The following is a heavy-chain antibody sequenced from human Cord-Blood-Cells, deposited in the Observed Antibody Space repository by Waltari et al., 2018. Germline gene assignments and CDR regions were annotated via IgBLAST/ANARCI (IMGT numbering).Heavy chain of an antibody. CDR1: GGSFSGYY. CDR2: INHSGST. V-gene: IGHV4-34*01. D-gene: IGHD2-21*01. CDR3: ARGSVVVIATNWFDP. J-gene: IGHJ5*02. Sequence: QVQLQQWGAGLLKPSETLSLTCAVYGGSFSGYYWSWIRQPPGKGLEWIGEINHSGSTNYHPSLESRVTISVDTSKNQFSLKLSSVTAADTAVYYCARGSVVVIATNWFDPWGQGTLVTVSS.